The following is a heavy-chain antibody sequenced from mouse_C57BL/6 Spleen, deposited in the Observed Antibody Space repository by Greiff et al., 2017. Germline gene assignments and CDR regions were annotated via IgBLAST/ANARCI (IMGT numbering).Heavy chain of an antibody. V-gene: IGHV1-22*01. CDR3: AREGITTVVATDWYFDV. D-gene: IGHD1-1*01. CDR2: INPNNGGT. Sequence: EVQLQQSGPELVKPGASVKMSCKASGYTFTDYNMHWVKQSHGKSLEWIGYINPNNGGTSYNQKFKGKATLSVNKSSSTAYMELRSLTSEDSAVYYCAREGITTVVATDWYFDVWGTGTTVTVSS. J-gene: IGHJ1*03. CDR1: GYTFTDYN.